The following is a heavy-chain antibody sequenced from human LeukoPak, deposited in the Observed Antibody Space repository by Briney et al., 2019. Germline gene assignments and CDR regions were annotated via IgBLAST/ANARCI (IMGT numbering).Heavy chain of an antibody. CDR1: GYTFTNYG. J-gene: IGHJ6*03. CDR2: ISTYNGNT. CDR3: AREAISPDFLGATTGLYYYYYMDV. D-gene: IGHD1-26*01. V-gene: IGHV1-18*01. Sequence: GASVKVSSMASGYTFTNYGISWVRQAPGQGLEWMGWISTYNGNTNYAQKLRGRVTMTTDTSTSTAYMELRSLRSEDTAVYYCAREAISPDFLGATTGLYYYYYMDVWGKGTTVTVSS.